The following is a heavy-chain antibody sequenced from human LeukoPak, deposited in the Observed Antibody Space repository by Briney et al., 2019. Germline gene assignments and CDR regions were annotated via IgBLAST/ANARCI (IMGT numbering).Heavy chain of an antibody. J-gene: IGHJ4*02. D-gene: IGHD3-22*01. Sequence: GGFQSSSHVAFASNKSTTNAYLLRQAPGKGLDWVSGISGSGGSTYYADSVKGRFTISRDNSKNTLDLQMNSLRAEDTAVYYCASYNSSGYYQYFAFWGQGTLVTVSS. CDR2: ISGSGGST. CDR3: ASYNSSGYYQYFAF. CDR1: ASNKSTTNA. V-gene: IGHV3-23*01.